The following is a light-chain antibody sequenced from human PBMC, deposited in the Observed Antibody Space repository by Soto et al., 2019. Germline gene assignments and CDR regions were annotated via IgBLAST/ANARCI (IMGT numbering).Light chain of an antibody. CDR3: CSYAQANSWV. J-gene: IGLJ3*02. CDR1: SNDVWTYNL. V-gene: IGLV2-23*01. CDR2: EAS. Sequence: QSVLTQPASVSGSPGQSITISCTATSNDVWTYNLVSWYQQHPGKAPKLLLFEASKRPSGVSYRFSGSKSGNTASLTISGLQAEDEADYFCCSYAQANSWVFGGGTKVTVL.